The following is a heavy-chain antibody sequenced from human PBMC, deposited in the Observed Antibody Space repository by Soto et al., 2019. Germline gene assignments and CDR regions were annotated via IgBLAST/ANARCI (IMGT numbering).Heavy chain of an antibody. CDR3: ARASSSSEWFDP. Sequence: QVQLVESGGGVVQPGRSLRLSCAASGFTFSSYAMHWVRQAPGKGLAWVAVISYDGSNKYYADSVKGRFTISRDNSKNTLYLKMNSLRAEDTAVYYCARASSSSEWFDPWGQGTLVTVSS. CDR1: GFTFSSYA. V-gene: IGHV3-30-3*01. D-gene: IGHD6-6*01. CDR2: ISYDGSNK. J-gene: IGHJ5*02.